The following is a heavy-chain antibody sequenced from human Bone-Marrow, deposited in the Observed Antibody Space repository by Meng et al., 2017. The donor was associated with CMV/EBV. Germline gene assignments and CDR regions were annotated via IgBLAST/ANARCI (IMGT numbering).Heavy chain of an antibody. Sequence: SETLSLTCTVSGGSISSSSYYWGWIRQPPGKGLEWIGSIYYSGSTYYNPSLKSRATISVDTSERQFSLKLSSVTAADTALYYCARIVVTRSYYYYGMDVWGQGTTVTVSS. CDR1: GGSISSSSYY. J-gene: IGHJ6*02. CDR2: IYYSGST. V-gene: IGHV4-39*01. D-gene: IGHD1-1*01. CDR3: ARIVVTRSYYYYGMDV.